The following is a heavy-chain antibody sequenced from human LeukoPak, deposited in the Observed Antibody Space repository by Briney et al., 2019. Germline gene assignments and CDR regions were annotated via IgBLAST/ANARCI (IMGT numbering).Heavy chain of an antibody. D-gene: IGHD6-19*01. CDR1: GFTFSNGW. CDR3: AREAIGSSGWSYLTNFQH. V-gene: IGHV3-30*03. CDR2: ISYDGSNE. Sequence: GGSLRLSCAASGFTFSNGWMSWVRQAPGKGLEWVAIISYDGSNEYYADSVKGRFTISRDNSKNTLYLQMNSLRAADTAVYYCAREAIGSSGWSYLTNFQHWGQGTLVTVSS. J-gene: IGHJ1*01.